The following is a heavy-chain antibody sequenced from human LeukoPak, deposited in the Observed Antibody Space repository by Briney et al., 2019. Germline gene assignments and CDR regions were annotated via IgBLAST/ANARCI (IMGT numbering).Heavy chain of an antibody. CDR1: GYSISSGYY. D-gene: IGHD5-12*01. Sequence: SETLSLTCAVSGYSISSGYYWGWIRQPLGKGLEWIGSIYHSGSTYYNPSLKSRVTISVDTSKNQFSLKLSSVTAADTAVYYCASWLPSPAGIWGQGTMVTVSS. J-gene: IGHJ3*02. CDR2: IYHSGST. CDR3: ASWLPSPAGI. V-gene: IGHV4-38-2*01.